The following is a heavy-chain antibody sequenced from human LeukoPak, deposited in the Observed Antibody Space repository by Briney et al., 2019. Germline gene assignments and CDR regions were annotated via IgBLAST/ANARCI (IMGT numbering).Heavy chain of an antibody. Sequence: PGGSLRLSCAASGFTFKSSEMNWVRQAPGKGLEWVSHISSGGGSIHYADSVKGRFTISRGNAKNSLYLQMNSLRAEDTAVYYCAGAGFDYWGQGTLVTVSS. CDR1: GFTFKSSE. CDR3: AGAGFDY. D-gene: IGHD3-10*01. CDR2: ISSGGGSI. V-gene: IGHV3-48*03. J-gene: IGHJ4*02.